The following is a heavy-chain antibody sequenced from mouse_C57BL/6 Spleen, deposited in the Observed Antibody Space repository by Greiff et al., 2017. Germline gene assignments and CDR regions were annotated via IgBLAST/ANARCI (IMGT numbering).Heavy chain of an antibody. CDR2: ISYDGSN. D-gene: IGHD1-1*01. CDR1: GYSITSGYY. J-gene: IGHJ1*03. V-gene: IGHV3-6*01. CDR3: ARAFITRGDFEV. Sequence: EVQVVESGPGLVKPSPSLSLTCSVTGYSITSGYYWNWIRQFPGNKLEWMGYISYDGSNNYNPSLKNRISITRDTSKNQFFLKLNSVTTEDTATYYCARAFITRGDFEVWGTGTTVTVSS.